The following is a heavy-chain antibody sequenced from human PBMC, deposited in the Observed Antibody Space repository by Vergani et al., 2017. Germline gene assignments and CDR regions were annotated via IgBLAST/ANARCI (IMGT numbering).Heavy chain of an antibody. J-gene: IGHJ5*01. V-gene: IGHV3-33*01. Sequence: QVQLVESEGGVVQPGRSLTLSCVASGFTFSRHGMHWVRQAPGKGLEWVAVIWYDGSNNYYGDSVKGRFTISRDNSKNTLYLQMKSLRVEDTAVYYCARWGNEKRLDSGGQGTLVTVSS. CDR3: ARWGNEKRLDS. D-gene: IGHD1-1*01. CDR2: IWYDGSNN. CDR1: GFTFSRHG.